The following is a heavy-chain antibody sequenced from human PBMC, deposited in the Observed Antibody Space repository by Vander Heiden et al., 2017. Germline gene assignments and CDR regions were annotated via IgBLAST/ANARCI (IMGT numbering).Heavy chain of an antibody. D-gene: IGHD2-21*02. CDR3: AKDRNYGGNSYTFDY. CDR1: GFTFNSYG. CDR2: ISYDGSNT. J-gene: IGHJ4*02. Sequence: QVQLVESGGGVVQPGRSLRLSWVASGFTFNSYGMHWVRQAPGKGLEWVAVISYDGSNTYYADSVKGRFTISRDNSENTLYLQMNSLRADDTAVYYCAKDRNYGGNSYTFDYWGQGTLVTVSS. V-gene: IGHV3-30*18.